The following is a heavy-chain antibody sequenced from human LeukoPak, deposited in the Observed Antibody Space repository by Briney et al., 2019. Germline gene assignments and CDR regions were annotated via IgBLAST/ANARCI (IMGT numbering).Heavy chain of an antibody. CDR3: ARDTTVASGMQY. J-gene: IGHJ4*02. CDR2: IYIKST. V-gene: IGHV4-59*01. CDR1: GVSISTFS. D-gene: IGHD6-19*01. Sequence: TSETLSLTCTVSGVSISTFSGSWIRQFPGKGLEWIGSIYIKSTNYNPSLNSRVAISVDTSKNQFSLRLDSVTTADRAVYDCARDTTVASGMQYWGQGTLVTVSS.